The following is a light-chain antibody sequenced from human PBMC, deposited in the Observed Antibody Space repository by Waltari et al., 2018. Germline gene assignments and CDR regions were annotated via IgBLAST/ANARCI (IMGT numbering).Light chain of an antibody. CDR1: SPNIGSNT. CDR2: SNN. V-gene: IGLV1-44*01. Sequence: QSVLTQPPSASGTPGPRVTIACSGSSPNIGSNTVNWSQQLPGTAPKLLIYSNNQRPSGVPDRFSGSKSGTSASLAISGLQSEDEADYYCAAWDDSLNGLWVFGGGTKLTVL. CDR3: AAWDDSLNGLWV. J-gene: IGLJ3*02.